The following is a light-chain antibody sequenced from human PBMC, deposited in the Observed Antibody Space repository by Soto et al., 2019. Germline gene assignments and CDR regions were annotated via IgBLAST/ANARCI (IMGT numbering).Light chain of an antibody. Sequence: AIRMTQAPSALSASTGGIVAITGRASQGISIYLAWYQQKPGKAPKLLIYAASTLQSGVPSRFTGSAYGTGFTPTITGLQPEDFATSYCHQYHSYSQTFAQGTQLDIK. CDR2: AAS. V-gene: IGKV1-8*01. J-gene: IGKJ1*01. CDR1: QGISIY. CDR3: HQYHSYSQT.